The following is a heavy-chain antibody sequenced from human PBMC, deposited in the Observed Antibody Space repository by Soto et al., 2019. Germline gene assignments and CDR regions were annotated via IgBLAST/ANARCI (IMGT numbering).Heavy chain of an antibody. CDR1: GYTFTSYA. D-gene: IGHD6-13*01. Sequence: ASVKVSCKASGYTFTSYAMHWVRQAPGQRLEWMGWINAGNGNTKYSQKFQGRVTITRDTSASTAYMELSSLRSEDTAVYYCARSYAAAGSDFDYWGQGTLVTVSS. CDR3: ARSYAAAGSDFDY. V-gene: IGHV1-3*01. CDR2: INAGNGNT. J-gene: IGHJ4*02.